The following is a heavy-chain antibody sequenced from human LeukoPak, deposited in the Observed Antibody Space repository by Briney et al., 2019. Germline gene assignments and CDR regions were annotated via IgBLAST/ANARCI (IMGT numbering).Heavy chain of an antibody. CDR3: ARDRSDCSRTSCYGYYYYYMDV. V-gene: IGHV4-30-4*08. CDR2: IYYSGST. D-gene: IGHD2-2*01. Sequence: SQTLSLTCTVSGGSISSGDYYWSWIRQPPGKGLEWIGYIYYSGSTYYNPSLKSRVTISVDTSKNQFSLKLSSVTAADTAVYYCARDRSDCSRTSCYGYYYYYMDVWGKGTTVTVSS. J-gene: IGHJ6*03. CDR1: GGSISSGDYY.